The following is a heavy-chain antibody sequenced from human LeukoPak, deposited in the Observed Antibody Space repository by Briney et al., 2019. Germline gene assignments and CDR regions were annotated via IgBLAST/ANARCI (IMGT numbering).Heavy chain of an antibody. D-gene: IGHD6-19*01. CDR2: IGTAGDT. V-gene: IGHV3-13*01. J-gene: IGHJ4*02. CDR3: ARGATVAGDFDC. CDR1: GFTFSDYD. Sequence: GGSLRLSCAASGFTFSDYDMHWVRQATGKGLEWVSAIGTAGDTYYTGSVKGRFTISRENAKNSLYLQMNSLRVEDSAVYYCARGATVAGDFDCWGQGTLLTVSS.